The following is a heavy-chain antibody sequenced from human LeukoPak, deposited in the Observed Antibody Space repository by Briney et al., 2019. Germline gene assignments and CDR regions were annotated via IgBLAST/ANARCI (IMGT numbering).Heavy chain of an antibody. J-gene: IGHJ5*01. V-gene: IGHV1-2*04. CDR2: INPNSGDT. CDR3: ARATGTYWWFDS. Sequence: GASVKVSCKASGYTFTDYYIHWVRQAPGQGLEWMGWINPNSGDTNYAQKFQGWVTMTRDMSISTAYMGLSRLRSDDTAIYYCARATGTYWWFDSWGQGTLVTVSS. CDR1: GYTFTDYY. D-gene: IGHD1-26*01.